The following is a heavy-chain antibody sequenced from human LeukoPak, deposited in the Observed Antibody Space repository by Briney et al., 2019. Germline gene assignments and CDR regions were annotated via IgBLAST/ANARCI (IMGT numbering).Heavy chain of an antibody. Sequence: SETLSLTFTVSGGSISSYYWSWIRQPPGKGLEWIGYIYYSGSTNYNPSLKSRVTISVDTSKNQFSLKLSSVTAADTAVYYCARVSSGYAFYWFDPWGQGTLVTVSS. CDR1: GGSISSYY. CDR3: ARVSSGYAFYWFDP. CDR2: IYYSGST. V-gene: IGHV4-59*12. D-gene: IGHD3-22*01. J-gene: IGHJ5*02.